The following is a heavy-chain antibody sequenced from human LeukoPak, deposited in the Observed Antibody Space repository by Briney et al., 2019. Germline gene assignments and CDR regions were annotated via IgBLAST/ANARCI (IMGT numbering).Heavy chain of an antibody. V-gene: IGHV3-23*01. CDR2: ISASGGST. CDR3: AKDRAAIAVAGTWEFDP. CDR1: GFSFSSYA. J-gene: IGHJ5*02. Sequence: TGGSLRLSCAASGFSFSSYAMSWVRQAPGKGLEWVSTISASGGSTYYADSVKGRFTISRDNSKNTLYLQMNSLRGEDTAVYYCAKDRAAIAVAGTWEFDPWGQGTLVTVSS. D-gene: IGHD6-19*01.